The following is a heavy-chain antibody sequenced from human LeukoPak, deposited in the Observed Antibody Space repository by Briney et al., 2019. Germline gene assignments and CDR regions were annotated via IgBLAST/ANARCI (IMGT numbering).Heavy chain of an antibody. Sequence: AGGPLRLSCAASGFTFSNYAMSWVRQAPGKGLEWVSGISGSDGTTYYADSVKGRFTISRDNSKNTLYLQMNGLRAEDTAVYYCAKDSAKKYDDYWGQGTLVTVSS. J-gene: IGHJ4*02. D-gene: IGHD2/OR15-2a*01. CDR2: ISGSDGTT. V-gene: IGHV3-23*01. CDR3: AKDSAKKYDDY. CDR1: GFTFSNYA.